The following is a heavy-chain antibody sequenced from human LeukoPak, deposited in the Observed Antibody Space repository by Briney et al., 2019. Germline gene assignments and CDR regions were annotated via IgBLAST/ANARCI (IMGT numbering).Heavy chain of an antibody. V-gene: IGHV3-23*01. CDR3: AQWGHDFNPFYY. Sequence: PGGSLRLSCAASGFTFSTYAMGGVRQAPGEGLEWVSSIKGGGGDPFYADSVRGRFTISRDKSKNTLYLQLNSLRAEDTAVYFCAQWGHDFNPFYYWGQGTLVTVSS. CDR2: IKGGGGDP. J-gene: IGHJ4*02. D-gene: IGHD2-21*02. CDR1: GFTFSTYA.